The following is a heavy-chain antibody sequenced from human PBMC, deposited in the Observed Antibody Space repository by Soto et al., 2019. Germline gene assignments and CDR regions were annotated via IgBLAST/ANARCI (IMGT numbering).Heavy chain of an antibody. J-gene: IGHJ6*02. CDR3: ARTFAYYGMDV. Sequence: SATLSLTCAVSGHSIASGHYWAWIRQSPGKGLEWIGSIYHAGSVSYNPSLNGRVALAIDTSKNHLALKLTSVTAADTAVYYCARTFAYYGMDVWGQGTAVAVSS. CDR2: IYHAGSV. CDR1: GHSIASGHY. V-gene: IGHV4-38-2*01.